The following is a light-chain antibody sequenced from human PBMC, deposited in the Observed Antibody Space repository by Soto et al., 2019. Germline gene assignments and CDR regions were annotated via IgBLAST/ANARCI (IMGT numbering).Light chain of an antibody. CDR3: QQYVTSPIT. V-gene: IGKV3-20*01. J-gene: IGKJ5*01. CDR2: GAS. Sequence: EIVLTQSPDILSLSPGERATLSCRASQSVSSDFLARYQQIPGQAPRLLTYGASTRATGIPDRFGGSGSETDFSLTISRLEPEDFALYYCQQYVTSPITFGQGTRLQIK. CDR1: QSVSSDF.